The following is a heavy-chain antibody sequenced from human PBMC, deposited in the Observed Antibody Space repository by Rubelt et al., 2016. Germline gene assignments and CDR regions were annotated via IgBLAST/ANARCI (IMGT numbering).Heavy chain of an antibody. D-gene: IGHD2-2*01. J-gene: IGHJ4*02. CDR2: ISYSGTT. CDR3: ATGVQAHRSLDY. V-gene: IGHV4-39*07. Sequence: QLHLQESGPGLVKPSETLSLTCSVSGGSISSSPYYWGWIRQPPGKGLEWIGTISYSGTTYYSLSLKSRVTISVDTSKNQFALKLTSVTAAETGEYYGATGVQAHRSLDYGGQGTLVTVSA. CDR1: GGSISSSPYY.